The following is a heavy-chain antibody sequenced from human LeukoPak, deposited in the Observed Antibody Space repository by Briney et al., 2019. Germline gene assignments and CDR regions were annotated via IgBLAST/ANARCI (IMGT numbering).Heavy chain of an antibody. D-gene: IGHD2-21*01. V-gene: IGHV4-61*02. CDR3: ARGHIGP. Sequence: SETLSLTCTVSGGSISSGTYYWSWIRQPAGKGLEWIGRIYTSGSSNYNPSLKSRVTISVDTSKNQFSLKLSSVTAADTAVYYCARGHIGPWGQGTLVTVSS. CDR2: IYTSGSS. CDR1: GGSISSGTYY. J-gene: IGHJ5*02.